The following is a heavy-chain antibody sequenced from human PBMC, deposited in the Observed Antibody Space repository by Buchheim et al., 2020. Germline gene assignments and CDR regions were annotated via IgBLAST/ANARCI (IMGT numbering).Heavy chain of an antibody. CDR3: ARETFKGLVGVPVTDFDY. D-gene: IGHD1-26*01. CDR2: LSPDGSET. J-gene: IGHJ4*02. V-gene: IGHV3-7*01. Sequence: EVQLVESGGGLVQPGGSLRLSCEASGFTSSTYWMSWVRQAPGKGLLWVANLSPDGSETYYVDSVKGRFTISRDNAKNSFYLQMNSLTAEDTAVYYCARETFKGLVGVPVTDFDYWGQGAL. CDR1: GFTSSTYW.